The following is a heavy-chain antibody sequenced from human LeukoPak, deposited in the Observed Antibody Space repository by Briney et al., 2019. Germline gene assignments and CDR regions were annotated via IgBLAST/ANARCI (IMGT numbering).Heavy chain of an antibody. CDR3: ARNRLWLQSDFDY. Sequence: SQTLSLTCAISGDSVSSNRAAWNWIRQSPSRGLEWLGRTFYRSKWSNDYAVSVKSRITINADTSKNQFSLQLNSVTPEDTVVYYCARNRLWLQSDFDYWGQGTLVTVSS. CDR2: TFYRSKWSN. V-gene: IGHV6-1*01. D-gene: IGHD5-24*01. CDR1: GDSVSSNRAA. J-gene: IGHJ4*02.